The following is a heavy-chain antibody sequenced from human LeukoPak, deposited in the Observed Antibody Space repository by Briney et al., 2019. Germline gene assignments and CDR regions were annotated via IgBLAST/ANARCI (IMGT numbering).Heavy chain of an antibody. CDR2: INPNSGGT. V-gene: IGHV1-2*04. CDR1: GYTFTGYY. CDR3: ARNYCSSTSCQGWDAFDI. D-gene: IGHD2-2*01. Sequence: ASVKVSCKASGYTFTGYYMHWVRLAPGQGLEWMGWINPNSGGTNYAQKFQGWVTMTRDTSISTAYMELSRLRSDDTAVYYCARNYCSSTSCQGWDAFDIWGQGTMVTVSS. J-gene: IGHJ3*02.